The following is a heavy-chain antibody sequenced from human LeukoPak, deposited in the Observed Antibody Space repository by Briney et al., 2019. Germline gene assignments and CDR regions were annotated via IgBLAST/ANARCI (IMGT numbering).Heavy chain of an antibody. CDR1: GSSFTSYW. Sequence: GESLKISCKGSGSSFTSYWIGWVRPMPGKGLEWMGIIYPGDSDTRYSPSFQGQVTISADKSISTAYLQWSSLKASDTAMYYCARRVNYDYVWGSYRDHAFDIWGQGTMVTVSS. J-gene: IGHJ3*02. V-gene: IGHV5-51*01. CDR3: ARRVNYDYVWGSYRDHAFDI. CDR2: IYPGDSDT. D-gene: IGHD3-16*02.